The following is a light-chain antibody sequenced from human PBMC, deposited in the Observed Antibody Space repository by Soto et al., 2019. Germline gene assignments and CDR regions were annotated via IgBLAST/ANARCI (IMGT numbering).Light chain of an antibody. J-gene: IGKJ2*03. CDR2: KAS. CDR3: QQYNQRTR. CDR1: QSMSSW. Sequence: NRVTMTCRASQSMSSWLAWYQRKPGKAPKLLIYKASSLESGVPSRFSGSGSGTEFTLTISSLQPDDIGAYSTQQYNQRTRFG. V-gene: IGKV1-5*03.